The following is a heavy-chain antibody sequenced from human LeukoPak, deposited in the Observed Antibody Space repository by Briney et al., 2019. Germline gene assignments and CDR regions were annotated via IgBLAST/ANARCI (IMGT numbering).Heavy chain of an antibody. V-gene: IGHV3-7*01. D-gene: IGHD3-22*01. Sequence: GGSLRLSCAASGFTFSTYWLSWVRQAPGKGLEWVANINQDETVKNYVDSVKGRFTISRDNAKNSLYLHINSLRAEDTAVFYCARDRGFLTLDSWGQGTLVTVSS. CDR2: INQDETVK. J-gene: IGHJ5*01. CDR3: ARDRGFLTLDS. CDR1: GFTFSTYW.